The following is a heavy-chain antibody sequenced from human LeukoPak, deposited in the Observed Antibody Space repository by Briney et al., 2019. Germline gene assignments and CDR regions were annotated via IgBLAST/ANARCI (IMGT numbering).Heavy chain of an antibody. CDR2: ISYDGSNK. V-gene: IGHV3-30*18. CDR3: AKDFITVVTSGGDY. D-gene: IGHD4-23*01. J-gene: IGHJ4*02. CDR1: GFTFSSYG. Sequence: GGSLRLSCAASGFTFSSYGMHWVRQAPGKGLEWVAVISYDGSNKYYADSVKGRFTISRDNSKNTLYLQMNSLRAEDTAVYYCAKDFITVVTSGGDYWGQGTLVTVSS.